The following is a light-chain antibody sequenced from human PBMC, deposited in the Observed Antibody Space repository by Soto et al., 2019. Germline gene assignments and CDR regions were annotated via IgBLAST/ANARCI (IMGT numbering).Light chain of an antibody. J-gene: IGKJ4*01. Sequence: DIQLTQSPSFLSASVGDRVTITCRASQGISSYLAWYQQRPGKAPNLLIYAASTLQSGVPLRFSGSGSGTEFTLTISSLQPEDFATYYCQQLKSYPQTFGGGTKLEIK. CDR3: QQLKSYPQT. V-gene: IGKV1-9*01. CDR2: AAS. CDR1: QGISSY.